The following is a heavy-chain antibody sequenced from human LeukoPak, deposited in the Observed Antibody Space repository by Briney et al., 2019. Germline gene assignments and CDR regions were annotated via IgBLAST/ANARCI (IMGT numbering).Heavy chain of an antibody. CDR2: ISSDGKNNY. J-gene: IGHJ4*02. Sequence: PGGSLRLSCAASGFTFSNYAMHWVRQAPGKGLEWVTIISSDGKNNYYYADSVRGRFTISRDNSKNMLYLQMNSLRAEDTAVYYCARDPCHGALDYWGQGALVTVSS. CDR1: GFTFSNYA. CDR3: ARDPCHGALDY. V-gene: IGHV3-30*04. D-gene: IGHD2-2*01.